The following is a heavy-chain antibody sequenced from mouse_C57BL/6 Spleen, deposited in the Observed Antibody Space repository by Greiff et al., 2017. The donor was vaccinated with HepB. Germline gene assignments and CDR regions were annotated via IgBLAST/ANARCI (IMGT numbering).Heavy chain of an antibody. CDR2: IYPGSGNT. Sequence: QVHVKQSGPELVKPGASVKISCKASGYSFTSYYIHWVKQRPGQGLEWIGWIYPGSGNTKYNAKFKGKATLTADTSSSTAYMQLSSLTSEDSAVYYCARSVYGNYDWFAYWGQGTLVTVSA. J-gene: IGHJ3*01. CDR1: GYSFTSYY. V-gene: IGHV1-66*01. CDR3: ARSVYGNYDWFAY. D-gene: IGHD2-1*01.